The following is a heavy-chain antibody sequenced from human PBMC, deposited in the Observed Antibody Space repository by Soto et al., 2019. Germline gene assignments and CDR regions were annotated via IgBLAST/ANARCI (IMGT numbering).Heavy chain of an antibody. CDR2: IRSKANSYAT. D-gene: IGHD1-26*01. J-gene: IGHJ4*02. CDR3: SRLVGATSSFDY. V-gene: IGHV3-73*02. CDR1: GFTFSGSA. Sequence: EVQLVESGGGLVQPGGSLKLSCAASGFTFSGSAMHWVRQASGKGLEWVGRIRSKANSYATAYAASVKGRFIISRDDSKNTAYLQMNSLQTEDTAVYYCSRLVGATSSFDYWGQGTLVTVSS.